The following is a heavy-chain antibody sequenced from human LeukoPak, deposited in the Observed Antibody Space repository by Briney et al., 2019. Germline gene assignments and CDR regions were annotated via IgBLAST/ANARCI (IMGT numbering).Heavy chain of an antibody. J-gene: IGHJ4*02. V-gene: IGHV5-10-1*01. D-gene: IGHD2-2*01. CDR3: ARPDCSGSGCKLLLN. CDR1: GYSFTSYW. Sequence: GESLKISCEGSGYSFTSYWIGWVRQMPGKGLEWMGRIDPSDSYTDYSPSFQGHVTISADKSTSTAYLQWSSLTPSDTAIYYCARPDCSGSGCKLLLNWGPGTLVTVSS. CDR2: IDPSDSYT.